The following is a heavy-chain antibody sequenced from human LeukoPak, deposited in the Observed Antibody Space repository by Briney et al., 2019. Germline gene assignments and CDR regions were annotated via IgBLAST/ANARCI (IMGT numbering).Heavy chain of an antibody. CDR1: GFTFSSYW. J-gene: IGHJ4*02. V-gene: IGHV3-7*05. CDR2: IDHDGREK. Sequence: GGSLRLSCAASGFTFSSYWMTWVRQARGKGLEWVANIDHDGREKYYVDSVKGRFTISRDNAKNSLFLQMNSLRAEDTAVYYCARGAGGDYWGQGTLVTVSS. CDR3: ARGAGGDY.